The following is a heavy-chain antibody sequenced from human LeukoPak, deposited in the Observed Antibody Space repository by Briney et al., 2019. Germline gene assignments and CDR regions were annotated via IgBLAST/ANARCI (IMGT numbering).Heavy chain of an antibody. CDR1: GGSISSSSYY. J-gene: IGHJ4*02. CDR3: ASPQICSGGSCYGYDFDY. D-gene: IGHD2-15*01. CDR2: IYYSGST. V-gene: IGHV4-39*01. Sequence: SETLSLTCTVSGGSISSSSYYWGWIRQPPGKGLEWIGSIYYSGSTYYNPSPKSRVTISVDTSKNQFSLKLSSVTAADTAVYYCASPQICSGGSCYGYDFDYWGQGTLVTVSS.